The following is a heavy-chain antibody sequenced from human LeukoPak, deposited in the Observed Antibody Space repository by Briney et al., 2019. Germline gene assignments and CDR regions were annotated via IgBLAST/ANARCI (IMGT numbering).Heavy chain of an antibody. Sequence: GGSLRLSCAASGFTFSSYWMSWVRQAPGKGLEWVANIKQDGSEKYYVDSVKGRFTISRDNAKNSLYLQMNSLRAEDTAVYYCARGPGNPLWFGEFLDAFDIWGQGTMVTVSS. J-gene: IGHJ3*02. CDR2: IKQDGSEK. CDR3: ARGPGNPLWFGEFLDAFDI. CDR1: GFTFSSYW. V-gene: IGHV3-7*01. D-gene: IGHD3-10*01.